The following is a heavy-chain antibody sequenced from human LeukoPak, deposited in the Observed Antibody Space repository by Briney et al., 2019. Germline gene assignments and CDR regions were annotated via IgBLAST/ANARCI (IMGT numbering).Heavy chain of an antibody. CDR3: ARGLRGFDF. Sequence: GGSLRLSCAASGFTFSSYSMNWVRQAPGKGLEWVSLIYSGGSTYYADSVKGRFTISRDNSKNTVFLQMNSLRAEDTAVYYCARGLRGFDFWGQGTLVTVSS. CDR1: GFTFSSYS. D-gene: IGHD3-16*01. J-gene: IGHJ4*02. CDR2: IYSGGST. V-gene: IGHV3-53*01.